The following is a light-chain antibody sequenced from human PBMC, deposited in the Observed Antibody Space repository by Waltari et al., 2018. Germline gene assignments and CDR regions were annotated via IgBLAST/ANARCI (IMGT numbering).Light chain of an antibody. J-gene: IGKJ5*01. CDR3: QQLHSYPIT. Sequence: AIHLTQSPSSLSASVGDRITITCRASQGISSALAWYQQKPGESPKFLIYDASSLQSGVPPRFSGSASGTDFTLTITSLQPEDFATYYCQQLHSYPITFGQGTRLEIK. V-gene: IGKV1-13*02. CDR2: DAS. CDR1: QGISSA.